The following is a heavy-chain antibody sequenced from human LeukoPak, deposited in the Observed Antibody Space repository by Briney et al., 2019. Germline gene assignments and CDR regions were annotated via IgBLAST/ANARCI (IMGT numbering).Heavy chain of an antibody. V-gene: IGHV1-69*13. CDR3: ARGGEEHYDFWSGYRNLNWFDP. CDR1: GGTFSSYA. CDR2: IIPIFGTA. Sequence: SVKVSCKASGGTFSSYAISWVRQAPRQGLEWMGGIIPIFGTANYAQKFQGRVTITADESTSTAYMELSSLRSEDTAVYYCARGGEEHYDFWSGYRNLNWFDPWGQGTLVTVSS. J-gene: IGHJ5*02. D-gene: IGHD3-3*01.